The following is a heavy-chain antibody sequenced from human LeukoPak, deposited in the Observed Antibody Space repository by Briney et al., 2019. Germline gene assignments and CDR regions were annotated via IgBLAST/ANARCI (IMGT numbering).Heavy chain of an antibody. V-gene: IGHV3-11*01. Sequence: GGSLRLSCAASGFTFSDYYMSWIRQAPGKGLEWVSYISSSGSTIYYADSVKGRFTISRDNAKNSLYLQMNTLRAEDTAIYYCAKDRTVGASYWYFDLWGRGTLVTVSS. CDR3: AKDRTVGASYWYFDL. D-gene: IGHD1-26*01. J-gene: IGHJ2*01. CDR2: ISSSGSTI. CDR1: GFTFSDYY.